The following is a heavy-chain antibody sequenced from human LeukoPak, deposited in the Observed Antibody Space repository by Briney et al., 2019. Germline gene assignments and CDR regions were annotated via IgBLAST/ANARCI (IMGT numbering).Heavy chain of an antibody. Sequence: GGSLRLSCEASGFTFSICAMSWVRQAPGKGLDWVSDISGSGGTTNYADSVKGRFTISRDNSKNILYLQMNSLRAEDTAVYYCAKDSKYGSTRTFDYWGQGTLVTVSS. CDR2: ISGSGGTT. J-gene: IGHJ4*02. D-gene: IGHD4-11*01. CDR3: AKDSKYGSTRTFDY. CDR1: GFTFSICA. V-gene: IGHV3-23*01.